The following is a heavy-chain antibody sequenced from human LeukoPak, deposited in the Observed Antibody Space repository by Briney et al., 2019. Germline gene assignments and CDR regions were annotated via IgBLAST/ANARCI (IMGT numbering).Heavy chain of an antibody. V-gene: IGHV1-18*01. J-gene: IGHJ5*02. Sequence: VASVKVSCKASGYTFTSYGISWVRQAPGQGLEWMGWISAYNGNTNYAQKLQGRVTTTTDTSTSTAYMELRSLRSDDTAVYYCARDLLHIVVVPAARNWFDPWGQGTLVTVSS. D-gene: IGHD2-2*01. CDR2: ISAYNGNT. CDR1: GYTFTSYG. CDR3: ARDLLHIVVVPAARNWFDP.